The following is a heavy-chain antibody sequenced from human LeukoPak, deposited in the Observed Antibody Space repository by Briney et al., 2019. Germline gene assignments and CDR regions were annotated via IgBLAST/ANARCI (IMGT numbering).Heavy chain of an antibody. CDR3: ARDPPYSYYYDSSGYYYVDY. V-gene: IGHV3-21*01. Sequence: GGSLRLPCAASGFTFSSYSMNWVRQAPGKGLEWVSSISSSSSYIYYADSVKGRFTISRDNAKNSLYLQMNSLRAEDTAVYYCARDPPYSYYYDSSGYYYVDYWGQGTLVTVSS. J-gene: IGHJ4*02. CDR2: ISSSSSYI. D-gene: IGHD3-22*01. CDR1: GFTFSSYS.